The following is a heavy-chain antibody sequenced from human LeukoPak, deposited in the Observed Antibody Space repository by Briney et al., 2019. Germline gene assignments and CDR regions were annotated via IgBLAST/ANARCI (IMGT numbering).Heavy chain of an antibody. CDR2: IKSKSDGDTT. Sequence: PGGSLRLSCAASGFTFSDYYMSWIRQAPGKGLEWVGRIKSKSDGDTTDYASPVKGRFTISRDDSKNTLYLQMNSLKTEDTAVYYCTTITMIVVHPDYWGQGTLVTVSS. CDR3: TTITMIVVHPDY. CDR1: GFTFSDYY. J-gene: IGHJ4*02. D-gene: IGHD3-22*01. V-gene: IGHV3-15*01.